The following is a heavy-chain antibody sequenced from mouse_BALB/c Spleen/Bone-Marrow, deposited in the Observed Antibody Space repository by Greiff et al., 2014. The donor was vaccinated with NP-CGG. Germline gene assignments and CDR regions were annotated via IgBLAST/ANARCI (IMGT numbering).Heavy chain of an antibody. J-gene: IGHJ1*01. CDR1: GYTFTSYY. D-gene: IGHD2-4*01. V-gene: IGHV1S56*01. Sequence: LVESGPELVKPGASVKMSCKASGYTFTSYYIHWVKQRPGQGLEWIGWIYPGDGSTKYNEKFKGKTTLTADKSSSTAYMLLSRLTSEDSAIYFCAIYYDYSWYFDVWGAGTTVTVSS. CDR2: IYPGDGST. CDR3: AIYYDYSWYFDV.